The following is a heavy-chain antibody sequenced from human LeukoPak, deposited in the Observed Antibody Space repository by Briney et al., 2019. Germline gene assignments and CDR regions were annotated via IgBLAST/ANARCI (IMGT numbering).Heavy chain of an antibody. V-gene: IGHV3-30*18. CDR3: AKDSEGYYDSPIDI. Sequence: GGSLRLSRAASGFTFSSYGMHWVRQAPGKGLEWVAVISYDGSNKYYADSVKGRFTISRDNSKNTLYLQMNSLRAEDTAVYYCAKDSEGYYDSPIDIWGQGTLVTVSS. CDR2: ISYDGSNK. J-gene: IGHJ4*02. D-gene: IGHD3-22*01. CDR1: GFTFSSYG.